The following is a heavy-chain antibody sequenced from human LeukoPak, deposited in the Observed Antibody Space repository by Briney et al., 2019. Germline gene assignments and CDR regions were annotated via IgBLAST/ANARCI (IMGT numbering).Heavy chain of an antibody. J-gene: IGHJ3*02. CDR2: IASDGSHT. CDR1: GFTFSTYF. V-gene: IGHV3-30-3*01. CDR3: ARERQDTILHSGAFDI. Sequence: SGRSLRLSCAASGFTFSTYFMHWVRQAPGKGLVWVADIASDGSHTFYVESVKGRFTISRDNSKNTLYLQMNSLRAEDTAVYFCARERQDTILHSGAFDIWGQGTMVTVSS. D-gene: IGHD2-21*01.